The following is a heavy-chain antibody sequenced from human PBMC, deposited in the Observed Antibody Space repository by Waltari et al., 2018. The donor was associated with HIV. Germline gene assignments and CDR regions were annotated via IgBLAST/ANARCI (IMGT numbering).Heavy chain of an antibody. CDR2: IYSGGST. CDR1: GFTVSSNY. J-gene: IGHJ6*02. D-gene: IGHD2-21*02. CDR3: ARDSFTVVTPFYYGMVV. V-gene: IGHV3-53*01. Sequence: EVQLVESGGGLIQPGGSLRLSCAASGFTVSSNYMSWVRQAPGKGLEWVSVIYSGGSTYYADSVKGRFTISRDNSKNTLYLQMNSLRAEDTAVYYCARDSFTVVTPFYYGMVVWGQGTTVTVSS.